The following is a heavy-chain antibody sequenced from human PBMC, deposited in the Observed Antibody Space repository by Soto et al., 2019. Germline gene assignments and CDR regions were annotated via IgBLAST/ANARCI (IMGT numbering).Heavy chain of an antibody. V-gene: IGHV3-30*04. CDR1: GFTFSRYA. CDR3: ARSRNSAVADSFDF. D-gene: IGHD3-10*01. Sequence: QVQVVESGGGVVQPGRSLRLYCAASGFTFSRYAIHWVRQAPGKGLEWVAVISRDGSNKYYVDSVKGRFTISRDNSKNTLYLQMNSLIDEDTAVYYCARSRNSAVADSFDFWGQGTVVTVSS. CDR2: ISRDGSNK. J-gene: IGHJ4*02.